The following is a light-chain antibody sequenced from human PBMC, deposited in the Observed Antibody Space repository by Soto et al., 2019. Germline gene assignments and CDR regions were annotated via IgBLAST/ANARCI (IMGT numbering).Light chain of an antibody. V-gene: IGLV2-8*01. Sequence: QSALTQPPSAPGSPGQSVTISCTGTSSDVGGYNYVSWYQQYPGRAPKLMIYEVTKRPSGVPDRFSGSKSGNTASLTVSGLQAEDEADYYCSSYAASNNFYFVFGGGTKLTVL. J-gene: IGLJ3*02. CDR2: EVT. CDR3: SSYAASNNFYFV. CDR1: SSDVGGYNY.